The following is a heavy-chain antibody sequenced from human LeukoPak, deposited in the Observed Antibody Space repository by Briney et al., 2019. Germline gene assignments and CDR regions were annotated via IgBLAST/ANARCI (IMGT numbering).Heavy chain of an antibody. J-gene: IGHJ4*02. CDR1: GGSISSYY. Sequence: SETLSLTCTVSGGSISSYYWSWIRQPPGKGLEWIGYIYTSWSTNYNHSLKSRVTISVDTSKNKFSLKLSSVTAADTAVYYFARQGNSWEFDYWGQGAPVTVSS. D-gene: IGHD6-13*01. CDR2: IYTSWST. CDR3: ARQGNSWEFDY. V-gene: IGHV4-4*09.